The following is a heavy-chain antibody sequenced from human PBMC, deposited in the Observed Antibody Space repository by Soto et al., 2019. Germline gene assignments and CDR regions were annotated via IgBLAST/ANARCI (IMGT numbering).Heavy chain of an antibody. J-gene: IGHJ5*02. CDR2: INPNSGGT. D-gene: IGHD6-19*01. V-gene: IGHV1-2*02. CDR3: ARDRTSTGWST. Sequence: ASVNVSCKASGYTFTGYYMHWVRQAPGQGLELMGWINPNSGGTNYAQKIQGRVTMTRXXXXXXAXIXLRXXXPDGTTVYYFARDRTSTGWSTWGQGTLVTVSS. CDR1: GYTFTGYY.